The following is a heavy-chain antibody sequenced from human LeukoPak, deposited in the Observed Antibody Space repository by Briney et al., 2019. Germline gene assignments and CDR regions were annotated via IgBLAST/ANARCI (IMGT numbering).Heavy chain of an antibody. V-gene: IGHV3-30-3*01. J-gene: IGHJ3*01. D-gene: IGHD3-10*01. Sequence: GGSLRLSCEASGFTFSDYALHWVRQAPGKGLEWVAVISYDASNKQYPDSVRGRFTISRDDSKNTLYLQMNSLRTEDTAVYYCAREVGHYVSPALDVWGQGTTVTVSS. CDR3: AREVGHYVSPALDV. CDR1: GFTFSDYA. CDR2: ISYDASNK.